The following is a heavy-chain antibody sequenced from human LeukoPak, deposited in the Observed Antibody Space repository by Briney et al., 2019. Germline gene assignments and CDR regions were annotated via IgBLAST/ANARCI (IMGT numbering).Heavy chain of an antibody. V-gene: IGHV1-18*01. CDR3: AREASLGGNQYPY. CDR2: ISPYNGNT. J-gene: IGHJ4*02. Sequence: GASVKVSCKASGYTFNSYGISWVRQAPGQGLEWMGWISPYNGNTKYAQQLQGRATMTTDTSTSTVYMELRSLRSDDTAVYYCAREASLGGNQYPYWGQGTLVTVSS. D-gene: IGHD1-26*01. CDR1: GYTFNSYG.